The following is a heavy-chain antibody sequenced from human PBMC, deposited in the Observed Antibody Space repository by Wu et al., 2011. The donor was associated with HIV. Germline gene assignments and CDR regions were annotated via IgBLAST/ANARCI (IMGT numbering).Heavy chain of an antibody. CDR3: ARDLGGDEDY. V-gene: IGHV1-18*01. CDR1: GYTLNSYG. D-gene: IGHD2-21*01. CDR2: ISGYNGNT. J-gene: IGHJ4*02. Sequence: QVQLVQSGAEVKKPGASVKVSCKASGYTLNSYGFSWVRQAPGLGLEWMGWISGYNGNTNYAQKLQGRVTMTTDRSTSTVYMELRSLRSDDTAVYYCARDLGGDEDYWGQGTLVTVSS.